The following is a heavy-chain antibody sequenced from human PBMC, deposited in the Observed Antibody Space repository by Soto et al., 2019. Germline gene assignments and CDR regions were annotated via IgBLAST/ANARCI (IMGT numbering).Heavy chain of an antibody. D-gene: IGHD6-13*01. Sequence: QVQLVQSGAEVKKPGASVKLSCRTSGYTFTHYYIYWVRQAPGQGLEWLAIINPASGSTNYAQDFQGRVTVTMDTSTTTVYMELSGLRAEDTAIFYCARDLAAGDHWGQGTLVTVSS. CDR2: INPASGST. V-gene: IGHV1-46*01. J-gene: IGHJ4*02. CDR3: ARDLAAGDH. CDR1: GYTFTHYY.